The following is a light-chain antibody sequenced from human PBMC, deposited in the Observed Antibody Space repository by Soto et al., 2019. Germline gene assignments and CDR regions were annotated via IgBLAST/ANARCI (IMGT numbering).Light chain of an antibody. Sequence: QSVMTQSPSASGTPGQRVTISCSGSSSNIGSNTVNWYQQLPGTAPKLLIYSNDQRPSGVPDRFSASKSGTSASLAISGLQYEDEADYYCAAWDDSLNGYVFGTGTKVTVL. V-gene: IGLV1-44*01. CDR1: SSNIGSNT. J-gene: IGLJ1*01. CDR2: SND. CDR3: AAWDDSLNGYV.